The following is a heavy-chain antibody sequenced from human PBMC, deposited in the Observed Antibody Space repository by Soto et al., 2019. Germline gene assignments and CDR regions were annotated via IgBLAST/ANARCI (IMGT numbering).Heavy chain of an antibody. CDR3: ARGVCAEGSCYSPYYYYHLDV. D-gene: IGHD2-15*01. V-gene: IGHV1-8*01. CDR1: GYTFTSYD. CDR2: MNPNSGNT. J-gene: IGHJ6*03. Sequence: ASVKVSCKASGYTFTSYDINWVRQATGQGLEWMGWMNPNSGNTGYAQKFQGRVTMTRNTSISTAYMELSSLRSEDTAVYYCARGVCAEGSCYSPYYYYHLDVWGKGTTVTVSS.